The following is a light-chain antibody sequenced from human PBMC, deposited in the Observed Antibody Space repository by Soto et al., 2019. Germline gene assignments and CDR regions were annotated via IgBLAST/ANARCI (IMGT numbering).Light chain of an antibody. CDR2: GAS. CDR3: QHYGSTPWT. Sequence: EIVLTQAPGILSWSPGERATLSCRASQSVSSSYLAWYQQKPGQAPTLLIYGASNRATGIPDRISGSGSGTDFTLTISSLEPEDFAVYYCQHYGSTPWTFGQGTKVDIK. V-gene: IGKV3-20*01. J-gene: IGKJ1*01. CDR1: QSVSSSY.